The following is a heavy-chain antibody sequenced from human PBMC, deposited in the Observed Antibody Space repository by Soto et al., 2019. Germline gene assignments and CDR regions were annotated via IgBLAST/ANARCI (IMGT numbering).Heavy chain of an antibody. CDR3: ARESSSIGTSFVY. CDR1: GFTFSSYG. J-gene: IGHJ4*02. CDR2: IWYDGSNK. Sequence: QVQLVESGGGVVQPGRSLRLSCAASGFTFSSYGMHWVRQAPGKGLEWVAVIWYDGSNKYYADSVKGRFTISRDNSKNTLYLQMNSLRAEDTAVYYCARESSSIGTSFVYWGQGTLVTVSS. V-gene: IGHV3-33*01. D-gene: IGHD6-6*01.